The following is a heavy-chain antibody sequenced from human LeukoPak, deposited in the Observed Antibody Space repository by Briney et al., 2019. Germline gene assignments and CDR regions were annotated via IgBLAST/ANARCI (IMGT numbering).Heavy chain of an antibody. CDR3: AREAVDSGYELAYYYMDV. D-gene: IGHD5-12*01. V-gene: IGHV4-59*01. Sequence: SETLSLTCTVSGGSISSYYWSWIRQPPGKGLEWIGYIYYSGSTNYNPSLKSRVTISVDTSKNQFSLKLSSVTAADTAVYYCAREAVDSGYELAYYYMDVWDKGTTVTVSS. CDR1: GGSISSYY. J-gene: IGHJ6*03. CDR2: IYYSGST.